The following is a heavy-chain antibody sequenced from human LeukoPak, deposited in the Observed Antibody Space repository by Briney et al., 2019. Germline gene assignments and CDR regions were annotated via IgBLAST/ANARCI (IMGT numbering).Heavy chain of an antibody. CDR3: TKHDSSGYYFDY. CDR2: IYSGGST. V-gene: IGHV3-53*01. Sequence: GGSLRLSCAASGFTVSSNYMSWVRQAPGKGLEWVSVIYSGGSTYYADSVKGRFTISRDRSKNTLYLQMYSLRAEDTAVFYCTKHDSSGYYFDYWGQGTLVTVSS. J-gene: IGHJ4*02. D-gene: IGHD3-22*01. CDR1: GFTVSSNY.